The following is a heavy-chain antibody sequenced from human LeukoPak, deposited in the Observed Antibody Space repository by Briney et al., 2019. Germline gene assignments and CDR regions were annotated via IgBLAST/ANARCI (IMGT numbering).Heavy chain of an antibody. J-gene: IGHJ3*02. CDR2: INPNSGGT. V-gene: IGHV1-2*02. Sequence: ASVKVSCKASGYTFTSYAMNWVRQAPGQGLEWMGWINPNSGGTNYAQKFQGRVTMTRDTSISTAYMELSRLRSDDTAVYYCARSITMIVVVITTFDAFDIWGQGTMVTVSS. CDR1: GYTFTSYA. CDR3: ARSITMIVVVITTFDAFDI. D-gene: IGHD3-22*01.